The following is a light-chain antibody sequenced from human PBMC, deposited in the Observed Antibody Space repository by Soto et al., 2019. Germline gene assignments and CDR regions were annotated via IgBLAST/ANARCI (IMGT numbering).Light chain of an antibody. CDR3: QKYNSAPRIT. CDR1: QGISKY. J-gene: IGKJ3*01. V-gene: IGKV1-27*01. CDR2: AAS. Sequence: DIQMTQSPSSLSASVGDVVTITCRASQGISKYLAWYQQKPGKVPKLLSYAASTLQSGVPSRFSGSGSGTDFTLTISSLQPEDVATYYCQKYNSAPRITFGPGNKGDIK.